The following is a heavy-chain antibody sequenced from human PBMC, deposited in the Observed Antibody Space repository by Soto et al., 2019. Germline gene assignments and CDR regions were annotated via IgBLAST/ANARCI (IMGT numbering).Heavy chain of an antibody. V-gene: IGHV1-69*06. CDR1: GGTFSSYA. Sequence: QVQLVQSGAEVKKPGSSVKVSCKASGGTFSSYAISWVRQAPGQGLEWMGGILPIFGTANYAQKFQGRVKITADKSTSTAYMGLSSLRSEDTAVYYCARGGLLWWSYYFDYWGQGTLVTVSS. D-gene: IGHD2-21*01. CDR3: ARGGLLWWSYYFDY. J-gene: IGHJ4*02. CDR2: ILPIFGTA.